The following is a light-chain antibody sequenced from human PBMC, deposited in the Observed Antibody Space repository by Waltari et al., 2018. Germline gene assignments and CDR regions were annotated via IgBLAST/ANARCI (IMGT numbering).Light chain of an antibody. V-gene: IGKV2-30*01. CDR3: MQGTHWPWT. CDR1: QTLIYTDGNTY. J-gene: IGKJ1*01. Sequence: DVVMTQSPPSLPVTLGQLASMSCRSSQTLIYTDGNTYLSWFLQRPGQAPRRLIYKVSDQDPGVPERFGGSVSGTDFTLRIKKVEAVDVGVYYCMQGTHWPWTFGQGTKMEIE. CDR2: KVS.